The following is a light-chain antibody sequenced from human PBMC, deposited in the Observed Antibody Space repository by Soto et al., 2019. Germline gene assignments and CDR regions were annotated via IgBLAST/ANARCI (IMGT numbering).Light chain of an antibody. CDR3: QHYGSSAL. Sequence: EIVLTQSPGTLSLSPGERATLSCRASQSVSSSYLAWYQQKPGQAPRLLIYGASSRATGIPDRFSGSGSGTDFTLTISSLEPEDCAVYYCQHYGSSALFGPGTKVDIK. J-gene: IGKJ3*01. CDR1: QSVSSSY. V-gene: IGKV3-20*01. CDR2: GAS.